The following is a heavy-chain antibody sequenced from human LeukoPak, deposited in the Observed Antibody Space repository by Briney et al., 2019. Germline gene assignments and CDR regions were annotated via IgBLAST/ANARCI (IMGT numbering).Heavy chain of an antibody. CDR2: ISGDGGST. V-gene: IGHV3-43*02. J-gene: IGHJ4*02. Sequence: GGSLRLSCAASGFTFDDYAMHWVRQAPGKGLEWVSLISGDGGSTYYADSVKSRFTIFRDNSKNSLYLQMNSLRTEDTALYYCAKDISDSSGYYYVSPGGANYWGQGTLVTVSS. CDR3: AKDISDSSGYYYVSPGGANY. CDR1: GFTFDDYA. D-gene: IGHD3-22*01.